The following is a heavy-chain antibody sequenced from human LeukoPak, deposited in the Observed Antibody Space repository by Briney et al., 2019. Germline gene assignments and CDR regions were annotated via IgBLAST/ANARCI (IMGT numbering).Heavy chain of an antibody. Sequence: SSETLSLTCTVSGGSFSDAAYYWSWIRQPPGKGLEWIGEINHSGSTNYNPSLKSRVTIPVDTSKNQFSLKLSSVTAADTAVYYCARLSNDTATTWVDYWGQGTLVTVSS. CDR2: INHSGST. J-gene: IGHJ4*02. D-gene: IGHD5-18*01. V-gene: IGHV4-34*01. CDR3: ARLSNDTATTWVDY. CDR1: GGSFSDAAYY.